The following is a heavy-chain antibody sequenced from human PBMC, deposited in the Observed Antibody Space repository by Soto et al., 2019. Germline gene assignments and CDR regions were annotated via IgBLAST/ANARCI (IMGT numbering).Heavy chain of an antibody. D-gene: IGHD3-10*01. CDR1: GYSFTSYW. CDR3: AITDGEDYYYGMDV. V-gene: IGHV5-10-1*01. J-gene: IGHJ6*02. Sequence: GESLKISCKGSGYSFTSYWISWVRQTPGKGLEWMGRIDPSDSYTNYSPSFQGHVTISADKSISTAYLQWSSLKASDTAMYYCAITDGEDYYYGMDVWGQGTTVTVS. CDR2: IDPSDSYT.